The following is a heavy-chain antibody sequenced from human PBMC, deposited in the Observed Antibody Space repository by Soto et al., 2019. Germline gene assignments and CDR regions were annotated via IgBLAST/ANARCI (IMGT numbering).Heavy chain of an antibody. V-gene: IGHV1-8*01. CDR1: GYTFTSYD. CDR2: MSPNSGNT. Sequence: QVQLVQSGAEVKKPGASVKVSCKASGYTFTSYDINCVRQATGQGLEWMGWMSPNSGNTGYAQKDQGRVTMTRNTSVSTAYMELSGLRTQDTSVVYCSKESPHGMDVLGQGTTVTVSS. CDR3: SKESPHGMDV. J-gene: IGHJ6*02.